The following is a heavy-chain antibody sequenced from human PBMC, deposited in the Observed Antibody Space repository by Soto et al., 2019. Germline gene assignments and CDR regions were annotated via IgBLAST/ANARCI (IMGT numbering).Heavy chain of an antibody. Sequence: EVQLVESGGGLVQPGRSLRLSCAASGFTFDDYAMHWVRQAPGKGLEWVSGISWNSGSIGYADSVKGRFTISRDNAKNSLYLQMNSLRAEDTALYYGAKGAADLYYMDVWGKGTTVTVSS. CDR1: GFTFDDYA. D-gene: IGHD6-13*01. V-gene: IGHV3-9*01. J-gene: IGHJ6*03. CDR3: AKGAADLYYMDV. CDR2: ISWNSGSI.